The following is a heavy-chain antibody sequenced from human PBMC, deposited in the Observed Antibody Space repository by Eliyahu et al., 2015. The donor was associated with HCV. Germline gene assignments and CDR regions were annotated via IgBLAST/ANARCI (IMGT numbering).Heavy chain of an antibody. J-gene: IGHJ5*02. CDR1: GGSFSVDY. D-gene: IGHD2-15*01. Sequence: QVQLQQWGPGLLKPSETLSLTCAVSGGSFSVDYWTWIRQSPGKGXEWVWEIGHSGRTNYNPSLQSRVTFSVDTSKSQFSLKLTSVTAADTAVYYCAKEDCSGGSCYFWFDPWGQGTLVTVSS. CDR3: AKEDCSGGSCYFWFDP. V-gene: IGHV4-34*02. CDR2: IGHSGRT.